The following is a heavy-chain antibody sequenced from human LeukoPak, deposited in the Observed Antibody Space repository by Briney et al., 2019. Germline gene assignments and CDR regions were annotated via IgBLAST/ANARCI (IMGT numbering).Heavy chain of an antibody. Sequence: GGSLRLSCEPSGFTFGSHAMYWVRQAPGKGLEWVAGIFGSGGSPHYADSVKGRFTISRDNSRNTVYLQINSLRAEDTAVYYCGKTTVGYSSGQKPAWPVDYWGQGTLVTVSS. D-gene: IGHD5-18*01. CDR1: GFTFGSHA. CDR2: IFGSGGSP. V-gene: IGHV3-23*01. J-gene: IGHJ4*02. CDR3: GKTTVGYSSGQKPAWPVDY.